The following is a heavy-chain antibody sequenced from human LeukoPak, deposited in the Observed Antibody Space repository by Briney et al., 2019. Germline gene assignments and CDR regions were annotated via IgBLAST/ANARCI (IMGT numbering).Heavy chain of an antibody. CDR1: GGSISSYY. CDR3: ARDFTIFGVVTGYYYYYYMDV. V-gene: IGHV4-4*07. CDR2: IYTGGST. J-gene: IGHJ6*03. D-gene: IGHD3-3*01. Sequence: SETLSLTCTVSGGSISSYYWSWIRQPAGKGLEWIGRIYTGGSTNYNPSLKSRVTMSVDTSKNQFSLKLSSVTAADTAVYYCARDFTIFGVVTGYYYYYYMDVWGKGTTVTVSS.